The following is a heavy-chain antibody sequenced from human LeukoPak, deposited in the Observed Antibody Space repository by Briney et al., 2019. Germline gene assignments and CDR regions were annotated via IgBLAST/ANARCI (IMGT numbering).Heavy chain of an antibody. D-gene: IGHD3-22*01. J-gene: IGHJ4*02. Sequence: PSETLSLTCGIYGGSFSGYYWSWIRQPPGKGLEWIGEINHSGSTNYNPSLKSRVTISVDTSKNQFSLKLSSVTAADTAVYYCATMENDSSGYMVDYWGQGTLVTVSS. CDR3: ATMENDSSGYMVDY. CDR1: GGSFSGYY. V-gene: IGHV4-34*01. CDR2: INHSGST.